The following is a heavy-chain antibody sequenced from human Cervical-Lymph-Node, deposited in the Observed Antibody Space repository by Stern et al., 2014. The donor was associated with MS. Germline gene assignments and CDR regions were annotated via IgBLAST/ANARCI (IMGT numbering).Heavy chain of an antibody. Sequence: QVQLQESGPGLVKPSETLSLTCTVSGSSISSNNYNWGWIRQSPGKGLEWIGNTYYSGSTSYNPSLKSRVTMSVDTSKNQFSLKLTSVSAADTAVYYCTRESILRYFDWMGWGQGTLVTVSS. D-gene: IGHD3-9*01. CDR3: TRESILRYFDWMG. CDR1: GSSISSNNYN. V-gene: IGHV4-39*02. CDR2: TYYSGST. J-gene: IGHJ4*02.